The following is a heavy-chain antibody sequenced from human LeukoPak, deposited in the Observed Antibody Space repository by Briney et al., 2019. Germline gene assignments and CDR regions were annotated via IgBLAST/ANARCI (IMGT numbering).Heavy chain of an antibody. CDR2: ISSSSSII. D-gene: IGHD6-6*01. V-gene: IGHV3-48*01. CDR1: GFTFSSYS. CDR3: ARSAARLRYYYAMDV. Sequence: GGSLRLSCAASGFTFSSYSMNWVRQAPGKGLEWLSYISSSSSIIYYADSVKGRFTISRHNSKNTLYLQMSSLRAEDTAVYFCARSAARLRYYYAMDVWGQGTTVTVCS. J-gene: IGHJ6*02.